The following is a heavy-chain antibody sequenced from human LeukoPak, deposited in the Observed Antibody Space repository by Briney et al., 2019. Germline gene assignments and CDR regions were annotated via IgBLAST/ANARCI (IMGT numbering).Heavy chain of an antibody. CDR1: GFTFSSYE. CDR2: ISSSSSYI. J-gene: IGHJ4*02. CDR3: AREGTTVTNYFDY. Sequence: GGSLRLSCAASGFTFSSYEMNWVRQAPGKGLEWVSSISSSSSYIYYADSVKGRFTISRDNAKNSLYLQMNSLRAEDTAVYYCAREGTTVTNYFDYWGQGTLVTVSS. V-gene: IGHV3-21*01. D-gene: IGHD4-17*01.